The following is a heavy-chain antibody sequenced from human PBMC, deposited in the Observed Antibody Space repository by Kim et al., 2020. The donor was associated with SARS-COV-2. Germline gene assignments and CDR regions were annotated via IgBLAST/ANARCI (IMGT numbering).Heavy chain of an antibody. D-gene: IGHD3-10*01. CDR3: AREGSGSYNWLDP. CDR2: INGGNGNT. Sequence: ASVKVSCKASGYTFDTFSLYWLRQAPGQRFEWMGWINGGNGNTRYSQNLQGRVTFTRDASATTAFMELTSLTFKDTAVYYCAREGSGSYNWLDPWGQGTL. CDR1: GYTFDTFS. J-gene: IGHJ5*02. V-gene: IGHV1-3*01.